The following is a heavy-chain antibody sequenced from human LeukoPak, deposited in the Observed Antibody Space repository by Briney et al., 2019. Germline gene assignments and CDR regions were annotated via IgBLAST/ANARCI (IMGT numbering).Heavy chain of an antibody. Sequence: GGSLRLSCAASGFTFSSYGMHWVRQAPGKGLEWVAVIWYDGSSKYYPHSVKGRFTISRDNSKNTLSLQMNSLRAEDTAVYYCARQTGIAAAGTMAPDYWGQGTLVTVSS. J-gene: IGHJ4*02. CDR3: ARQTGIAAAGTMAPDY. CDR1: GFTFSSYG. D-gene: IGHD6-13*01. V-gene: IGHV3-33*01. CDR2: IWYDGSSK.